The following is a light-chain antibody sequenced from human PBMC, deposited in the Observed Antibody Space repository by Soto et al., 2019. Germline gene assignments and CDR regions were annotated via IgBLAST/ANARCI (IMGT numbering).Light chain of an antibody. Sequence: QSALTQPASVSGSLGQSITISCIGTSSNIGSYNLVSWYQHQPGEAPKIMIFEGSKRPSGVSNRFSGSRSGNTASLTISGLQAEDEADYYCCSFAGTGTQYVFGTGTKLTVL. CDR2: EGS. CDR3: CSFAGTGTQYV. J-gene: IGLJ1*01. V-gene: IGLV2-23*01. CDR1: SSNIGSYNL.